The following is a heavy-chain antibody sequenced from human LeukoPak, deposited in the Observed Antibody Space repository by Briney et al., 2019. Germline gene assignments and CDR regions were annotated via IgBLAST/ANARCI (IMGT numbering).Heavy chain of an antibody. J-gene: IGHJ4*02. CDR2: TRNKANDYTT. D-gene: IGHD1-26*01. CDR3: ARERSSGSYFLGSFDN. Sequence: GGSLRLSCTASGFTFSDHFMDWVRQAPGKGLEWVGRTRNKANDYTTEHAASVRGRFSISRDDSTNSLYQQMHSLQTEDTAMYYCARERSSGSYFLGSFDNWGQGTLVTVSS. CDR1: GFTFSDHF. V-gene: IGHV3-72*01.